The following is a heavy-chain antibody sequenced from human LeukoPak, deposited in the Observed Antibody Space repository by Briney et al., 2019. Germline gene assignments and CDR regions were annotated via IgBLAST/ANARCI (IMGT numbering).Heavy chain of an antibody. V-gene: IGHV1-24*01. CDR2: FDPEDGET. J-gene: IGHJ3*02. Sequence: ASVKVSCKVSGYTLTELSMHWVRQAPGKGLEWMGGFDPEDGETIYAQKFQGRVTMTENTSTDTAYMELSSLRSEGTAVYYCATDLLEGDFWREDAFDIWGQGTMVTVSS. CDR3: ATDLLEGDFWREDAFDI. CDR1: GYTLTELS. D-gene: IGHD3-3*01.